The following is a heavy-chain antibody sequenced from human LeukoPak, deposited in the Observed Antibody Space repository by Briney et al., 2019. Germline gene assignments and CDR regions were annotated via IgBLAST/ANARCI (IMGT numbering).Heavy chain of an antibody. J-gene: IGHJ4*02. Sequence: ASVKVSCKASGYTFTSYAMNWVRQAPGQGLEWMGWINPNSGGTNYAQKFQGRVTMTRDTSISTAYMELSRLRSDDTAVYYCARGRYSYGSPHFDYWGQGTLVTVSS. D-gene: IGHD5-18*01. CDR3: ARGRYSYGSPHFDY. CDR1: GYTFTSYA. CDR2: INPNSGGT. V-gene: IGHV1-2*02.